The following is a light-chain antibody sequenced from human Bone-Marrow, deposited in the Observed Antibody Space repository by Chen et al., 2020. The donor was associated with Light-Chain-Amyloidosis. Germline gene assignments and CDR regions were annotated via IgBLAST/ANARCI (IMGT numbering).Light chain of an antibody. CDR3: QVWDRGSDRPV. CDR1: NIGSTS. CDR2: DAS. V-gene: IGLV3-21*02. J-gene: IGLJ3*02. Sequence: SYVLTQPSSVSVAPGQTATIACGGNNIGSTSVHWYQQTPGQAPLLCVYDASDRPSGIPWRVSGSNSGNTATLTSSRVEAGDEADYYWQVWDRGSDRPVFGGGTKLTVL.